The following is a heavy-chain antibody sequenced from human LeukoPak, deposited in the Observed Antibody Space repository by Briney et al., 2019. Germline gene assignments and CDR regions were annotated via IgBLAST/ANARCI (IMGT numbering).Heavy chain of an antibody. CDR3: ARTNYDILTGHTLDI. V-gene: IGHV4-39*07. D-gene: IGHD3-9*01. Sequence: PSETLSLTCTVSGGSISSSSYYWGWIRQPPGKGLEWIGSIYYSGSTNYNPSLKSRVTISVDMSKNQFSLMLSSVTAADTAFYYCARTNYDILTGHTLDIWGQGTLVTVSS. CDR1: GGSISSSSYY. CDR2: IYYSGST. J-gene: IGHJ3*02.